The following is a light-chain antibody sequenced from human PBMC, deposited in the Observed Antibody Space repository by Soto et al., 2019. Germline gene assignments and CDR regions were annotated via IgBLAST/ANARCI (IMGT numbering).Light chain of an antibody. CDR2: EVS. CDR1: SSDVGTYNY. J-gene: IGLJ2*01. V-gene: IGLV2-14*01. Sequence: QSALTQPASVSGSPGQSIAISCTGTSSDVGTYNYVSWYQRHPGRAPKLIIYEVSNRPSGVSNRFSGSKSGNTASLTISGLQAEDEADYYCTSYTTTSTLLFGGGTKVTVL. CDR3: TSYTTTSTLL.